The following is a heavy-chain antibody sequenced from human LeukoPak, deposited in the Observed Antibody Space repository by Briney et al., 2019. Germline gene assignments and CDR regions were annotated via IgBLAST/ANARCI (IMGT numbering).Heavy chain of an antibody. V-gene: IGHV3-23*01. CDR2: ITSDASA. D-gene: IGHD3-9*01. CDR3: ARPRRGGTITTSDC. J-gene: IGHJ4*02. Sequence: GGSLRLSCAASGFTFSSYTMSWVRQAPGKGLEWVSAITSDASANYADYVKGRFTISRDNSQNTLYLQMNSLRAEDTAVYYCARPRRGGTITTSDCWGEGTLVTVSS. CDR1: GFTFSSYT.